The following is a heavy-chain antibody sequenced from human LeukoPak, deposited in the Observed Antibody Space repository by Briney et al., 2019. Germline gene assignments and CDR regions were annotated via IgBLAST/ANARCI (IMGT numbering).Heavy chain of an antibody. D-gene: IGHD6-13*01. J-gene: IGHJ4*02. Sequence: GGSLRLSCAASGFTVSSNYMSWVRRAPGKGLEWVSVIYSGGSTYYADSVKGRFTISRDNSKNTLYLQMNSLRAEDTAVYYCARSGEAGTFDYWGQGTLVTVSS. V-gene: IGHV3-66*01. CDR3: ARSGEAGTFDY. CDR2: IYSGGST. CDR1: GFTVSSNY.